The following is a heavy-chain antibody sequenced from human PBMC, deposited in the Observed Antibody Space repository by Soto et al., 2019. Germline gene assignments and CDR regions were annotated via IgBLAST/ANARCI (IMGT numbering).Heavy chain of an antibody. D-gene: IGHD6-25*01. CDR3: ARGGGGRVVAANYFDY. J-gene: IGHJ4*02. Sequence: QVQLQESGPGLVKPSQTLSLTCTVSGGSISSGGYYWSWIRQHPGKGLEWIGYIYYSGSTYYNPSLQSRVTIAVDTPKNQFSLKLSSVTAAVTALYYCARGGGGRVVAANYFDYWGQGTLVTVSS. CDR1: GGSISSGGYY. V-gene: IGHV4-31*03. CDR2: IYYSGST.